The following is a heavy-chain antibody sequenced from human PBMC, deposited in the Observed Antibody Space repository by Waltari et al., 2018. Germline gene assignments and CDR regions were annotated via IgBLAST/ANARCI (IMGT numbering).Heavy chain of an antibody. Sequence: QLQLQESGPGLVKPSETLSLTCTVSGGSISSSSYYWGWIRQPPGKGLEWIGSIYYSGSTYYNPSLNSRVTISVDTSKNQSSLKLSSVTAADTAVYFCARVMSGSSWYYFDYWGQGTLVTVSS. CDR1: GGSISSSSYY. CDR2: IYYSGST. V-gene: IGHV4-39*07. J-gene: IGHJ4*02. D-gene: IGHD6-13*01. CDR3: ARVMSGSSWYYFDY.